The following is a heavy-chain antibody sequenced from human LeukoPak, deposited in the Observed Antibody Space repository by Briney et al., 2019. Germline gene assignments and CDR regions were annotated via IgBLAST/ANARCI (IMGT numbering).Heavy chain of an antibody. V-gene: IGHV4-39*01. J-gene: IGHJ4*02. CDR1: GGSINTKTHY. CDR2: VFYNGNT. D-gene: IGHD3-22*01. CDR3: AKHGEDSSGYYADFFDH. Sequence: SETLSLTCTVSGGSINTKTHYWACIRQTPGKGLEWIGSVFYNGNTYYNPSLKSRVTISVDTSKNQFSLRLTSVTAADTAVYYYAKHGEDSSGYYADFFDHCGQGTLVTVSS.